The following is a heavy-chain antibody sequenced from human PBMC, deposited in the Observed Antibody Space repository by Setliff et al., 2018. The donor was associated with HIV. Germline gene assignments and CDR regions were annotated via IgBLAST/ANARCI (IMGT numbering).Heavy chain of an antibody. D-gene: IGHD3-22*01. J-gene: IGHJ4*02. V-gene: IGHV4-39*02. CDR2: IFYSGSA. Sequence: EWIGSIFYSGSANYNPSLTSPVTISVDTSKNQFSLKLRSVTAADTAVYWCAREDSSYHYFDSWGQGMLVTVSS. CDR3: AREDSSYHYFDS.